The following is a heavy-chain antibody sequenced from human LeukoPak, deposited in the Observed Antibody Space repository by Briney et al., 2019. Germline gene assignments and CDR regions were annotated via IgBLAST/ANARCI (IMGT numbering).Heavy chain of an antibody. J-gene: IGHJ6*03. Sequence: ASVKVSCKASGYTFISYDINWVRQATGQGLEWMGWMNPNSGNTGYAQKFQGRVTMTRNTSISTAYMELSSLRSEDTAVYYCARGFSSWYYYYYMDVWGKGTTVTVSS. V-gene: IGHV1-8*01. CDR2: MNPNSGNT. CDR3: ARGFSSWYYYYYMDV. D-gene: IGHD6-13*01. CDR1: GYTFISYD.